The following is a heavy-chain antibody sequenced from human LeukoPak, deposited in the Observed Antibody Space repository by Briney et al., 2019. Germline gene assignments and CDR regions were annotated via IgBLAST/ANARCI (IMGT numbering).Heavy chain of an antibody. CDR3: ARGLYGTARADFDY. D-gene: IGHD6-6*01. CDR2: MNPNSGNT. Sequence: GASVKVSCKASGYTFTSYDINWVRQATGQGLEWMGWMNPNSGNTGYAQKFHGRVTITRNTSISTAYMELSSLRSEDTAVYYCARGLYGTARADFDYWGQGSLVTVSS. CDR1: GYTFTSYD. J-gene: IGHJ4*02. V-gene: IGHV1-8*03.